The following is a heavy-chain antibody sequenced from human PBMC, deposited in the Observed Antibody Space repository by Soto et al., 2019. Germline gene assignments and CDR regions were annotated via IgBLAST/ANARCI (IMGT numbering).Heavy chain of an antibody. CDR3: ARDRSDGYKRYFEC. D-gene: IGHD5-18*01. Sequence: SETLSITCTVSGVSITSYFWSWIRQTPGKGLDWIGSISFSGATYSNPSLKGRAALSVDTSENHLSLTLNSVTSADTAVYFCARDRSDGYKRYFECCGKGNKGTVSS. V-gene: IGHV4-59*01. J-gene: IGHJ4*02. CDR2: ISFSGAT. CDR1: GVSITSYF.